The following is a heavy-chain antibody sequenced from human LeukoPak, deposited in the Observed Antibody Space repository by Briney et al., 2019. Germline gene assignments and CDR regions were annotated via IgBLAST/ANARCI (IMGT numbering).Heavy chain of an antibody. Sequence: GGSLRLACAASGFTFSSYAMRWVRQAPGKGLEWVAVISYDGSNKYYADSVKGRFTISRDNSKNTLYLQMNSLRAEDTAVYYCARDPYDGTSGYYGMDVWGQGTTVTVSS. CDR1: GFTFSSYA. D-gene: IGHD3-22*01. J-gene: IGHJ6*02. V-gene: IGHV3-30-3*01. CDR3: ARDPYDGTSGYYGMDV. CDR2: ISYDGSNK.